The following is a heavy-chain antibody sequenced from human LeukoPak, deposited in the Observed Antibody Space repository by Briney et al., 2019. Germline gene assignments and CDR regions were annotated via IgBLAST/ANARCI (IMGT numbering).Heavy chain of an antibody. V-gene: IGHV3-48*04. CDR2: ITSNINTI. CDR1: GFTFSRYS. J-gene: IGHJ4*02. D-gene: IGHD3-22*01. Sequence: GGSLRLSCAASGFTFSRYSMNWVRQAPGKGLEWLAYITSNINTIYYADSVKGRFTISRDNAKNSLYLQMNSLRAEDTAVYYCVLGGYDSPYLGFDYWGQGTLVTVSS. CDR3: VLGGYDSPYLGFDY.